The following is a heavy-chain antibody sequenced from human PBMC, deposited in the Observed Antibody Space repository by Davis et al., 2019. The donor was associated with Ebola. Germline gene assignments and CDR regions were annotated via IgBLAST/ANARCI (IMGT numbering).Heavy chain of an antibody. D-gene: IGHD3-3*01. CDR1: GFSFSTSS. J-gene: IGHJ6*04. CDR3: AKSGLSFGVVKYHYGMDV. Sequence: GESLKISCAASGFSFSTSSMNWVRQAPGKGLEWVSSITSRSYKDYVDSVKGRFTISRDNSKKTLYLQMNSLRAEDTAVYYCAKSGLSFGVVKYHYGMDVWGKGTTVTVSS. V-gene: IGHV3-21*04. CDR2: ITSRSYK.